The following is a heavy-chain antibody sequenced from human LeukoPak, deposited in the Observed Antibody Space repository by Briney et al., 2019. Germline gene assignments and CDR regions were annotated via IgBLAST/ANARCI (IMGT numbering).Heavy chain of an antibody. D-gene: IGHD3-9*01. CDR3: ARIYYDILTGYRRFDP. Sequence: ASVKVSCKASGYTFTSYDINWVRQATGQGLEWMGWMNPNSGNTGYAQKFQGRVTMTRNTSISTAYMELSSLRSEDTAVYYCARIYYDILTGYRRFDPWGPGTLVTVSS. V-gene: IGHV1-8*01. J-gene: IGHJ5*02. CDR2: MNPNSGNT. CDR1: GYTFTSYD.